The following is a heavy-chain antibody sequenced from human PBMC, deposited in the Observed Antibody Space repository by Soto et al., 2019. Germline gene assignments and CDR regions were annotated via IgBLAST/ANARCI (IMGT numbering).Heavy chain of an antibody. CDR2: VSSNGGST. V-gene: IGHV3-64*07. Sequence: EVQLVESGGGLVQPGGSLRLSCAASGFTFSSHTMHWVRQAPGKGLAYVSTVSSNGGSTYYADSVRGRFTISRDNSKNTLYLQMGSLRAEDMAVYYCARGLGSSWYYAFDIWGQGTMVTVSS. D-gene: IGHD6-13*01. J-gene: IGHJ3*02. CDR1: GFTFSSHT. CDR3: ARGLGSSWYYAFDI.